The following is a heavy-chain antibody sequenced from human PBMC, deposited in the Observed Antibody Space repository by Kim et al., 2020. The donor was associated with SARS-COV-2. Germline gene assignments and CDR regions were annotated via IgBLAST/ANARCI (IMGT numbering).Heavy chain of an antibody. V-gene: IGHV1-69*04. J-gene: IGHJ4*02. D-gene: IGHD3-10*01. CDR1: GGTFSSYA. CDR3: ARGSLIVFGELLSRYFDY. CDR2: IIPILGIA. Sequence: SVKVSCKASGGTFSSYAISWVRQAPGQGLEWMGRIIPILGIANYAQKFQGRVTITADKSTSTAYMELSSLRSEDTAVYYCARGSLIVFGELLSRYFDYWGQGTLVTVSS.